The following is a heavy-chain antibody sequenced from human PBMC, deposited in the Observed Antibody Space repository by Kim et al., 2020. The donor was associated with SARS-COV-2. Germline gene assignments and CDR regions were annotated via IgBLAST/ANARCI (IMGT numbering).Heavy chain of an antibody. CDR1: GGSFSGYY. V-gene: IGHV4-34*01. J-gene: IGHJ5*02. Sequence: SETLSLTCAVYGGSFSGYYWSWIRQPPGKGLEWIGEINHSGSTNYNPSLKSRVTISVDTSKNQFSLKLSSVTAADTAVYYCARGPKRGYSYGYVDRRGWFDPWGQGTLVTVSS. D-gene: IGHD5-18*01. CDR3: ARGPKRGYSYGYVDRRGWFDP. CDR2: INHSGST.